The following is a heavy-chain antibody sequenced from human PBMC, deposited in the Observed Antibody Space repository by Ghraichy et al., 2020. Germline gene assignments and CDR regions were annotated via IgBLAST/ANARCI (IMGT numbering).Heavy chain of an antibody. CDR1: GVTLRDHF. CDR3: VRAGAGLDV. Sequence: GESLNISCVASGVTLRDHFVDWVRQAPGQGLEWVGRTANRANSYITEYAASVRGRFTISRDDSKNSLHLQMNSLKTEDTAVYYCVRAGAGLDVWGQGTTVTVSS. CDR2: TANRANSYIT. V-gene: IGHV3-72*01. D-gene: IGHD3-10*01. J-gene: IGHJ6*02.